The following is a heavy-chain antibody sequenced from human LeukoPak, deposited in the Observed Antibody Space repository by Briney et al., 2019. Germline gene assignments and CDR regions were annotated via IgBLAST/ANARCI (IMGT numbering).Heavy chain of an antibody. V-gene: IGHV1-46*01. Sequence: ASVKVSCKASGYTFTSYYMHWVRQAPGQGLEWMGIINPSGGSTSYAQKFQGRVTMTRDMSTSTVYMELSSLRSEDTAVYYCARGMGLLVRELPFDYWGQGTLVTVSS. CDR3: ARGMGLLVRELPFDY. D-gene: IGHD1-26*01. J-gene: IGHJ4*02. CDR1: GYTFTSYY. CDR2: INPSGGST.